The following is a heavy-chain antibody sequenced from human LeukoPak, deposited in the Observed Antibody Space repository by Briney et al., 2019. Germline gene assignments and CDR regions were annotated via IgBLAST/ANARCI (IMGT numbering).Heavy chain of an antibody. Sequence: GASVKVSCKVSGYTLTKLSMHWVRQAPGKGREWMGGFDPEDGETIYAQKFHGRVTMTEDTSTDTAYMELSSLRSEDTAVYYCATYYDFWSGYFDWGQGTLVTVSS. J-gene: IGHJ4*02. CDR3: ATYYDFWSGYFD. CDR2: FDPEDGET. D-gene: IGHD3-3*01. CDR1: GYTLTKLS. V-gene: IGHV1-24*01.